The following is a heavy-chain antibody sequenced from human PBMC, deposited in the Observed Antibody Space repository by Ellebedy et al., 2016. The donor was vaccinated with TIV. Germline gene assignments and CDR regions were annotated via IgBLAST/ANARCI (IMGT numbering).Heavy chain of an antibody. D-gene: IGHD1-26*01. CDR1: GFSFSTYW. Sequence: GGSLRLXCTASGFSFSTYWMSWVRQAPGKGLEWVATINQAGSEESYVDSVKGRFTISRDNTQKSLYLQLNSLRLEDTAVYFCAREEWELLDYWGQGTLVTVSS. V-gene: IGHV3-7*01. CDR2: INQAGSEE. CDR3: AREEWELLDY. J-gene: IGHJ4*02.